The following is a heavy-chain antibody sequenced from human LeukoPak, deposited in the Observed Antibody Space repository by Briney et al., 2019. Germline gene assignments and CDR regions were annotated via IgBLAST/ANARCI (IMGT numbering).Heavy chain of an antibody. CDR1: GFTFSNYA. V-gene: IGHV3-23*01. CDR3: TRPRVEGYGGNSEGADY. CDR2: IDGSGGST. J-gene: IGHJ4*02. D-gene: IGHD4-23*01. Sequence: PGGSLRLSCVASGFTFSNYAMSWVRHAPAKGLEWVSTIDGSGGSTFYADSVKGRFTISRDSSKNTLYLQMNSLKTEDTAVYYCTRPRVEGYGGNSEGADYWGQGTLVTVSS.